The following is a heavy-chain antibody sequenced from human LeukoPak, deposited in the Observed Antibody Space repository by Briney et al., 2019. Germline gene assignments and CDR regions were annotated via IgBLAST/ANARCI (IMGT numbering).Heavy chain of an antibody. J-gene: IGHJ4*02. Sequence: SETLSLTCTVSGYSISSGYYWGWIRQPPGKGLEWIGSIYHSGGTYYNPSLKSRVTISVDTSKNQFSLKLSSVTAADTAVYYCARDRLTEPVIVVVTAINYFDYWGQGTLVTVSS. CDR1: GYSISSGYY. CDR2: IYHSGGT. V-gene: IGHV4-38-2*02. CDR3: ARDRLTEPVIVVVTAINYFDY. D-gene: IGHD2-21*02.